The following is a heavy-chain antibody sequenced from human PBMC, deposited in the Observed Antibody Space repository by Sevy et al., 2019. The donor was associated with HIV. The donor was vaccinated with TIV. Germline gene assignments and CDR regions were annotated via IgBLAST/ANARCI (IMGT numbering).Heavy chain of an antibody. V-gene: IGHV4-59*01. J-gene: IGHJ4*01. CDR1: GAPINNYF. CDR3: ARGQDYADPFDS. Sequence: SETLSLTCSVSGAPINNYFWTWIRQPPGKGLEWIGYIYYRGATNYNPSLKGRVTFSQDTSKNQFSLRLTSVTAADTAIYYCARGQDYADPFDSWGHGTLVTVS. D-gene: IGHD4-17*01. CDR2: IYYRGAT.